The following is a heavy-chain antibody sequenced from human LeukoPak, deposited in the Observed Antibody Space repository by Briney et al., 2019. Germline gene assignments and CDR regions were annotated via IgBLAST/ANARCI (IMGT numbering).Heavy chain of an antibody. CDR1: GYTFTSYY. Sequence: ASVKVSCKASGYTFTSYYMHWVRQAPGQGLEWMGIINPSGDSPNYPQKFQGRVTMTRDTSTSTVYMELSRLRSDDTAVYYCARAWGRNVVVPAAALGYWGQGTLVTVSS. V-gene: IGHV1-46*01. CDR2: INPSGDSP. D-gene: IGHD2-2*01. CDR3: ARAWGRNVVVPAAALGY. J-gene: IGHJ4*02.